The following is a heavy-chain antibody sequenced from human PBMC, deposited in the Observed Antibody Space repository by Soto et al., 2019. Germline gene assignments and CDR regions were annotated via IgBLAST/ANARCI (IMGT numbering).Heavy chain of an antibody. V-gene: IGHV3-30*18. CDR1: GFTFSSYG. Sequence: QVQLVESGGGVVQPGRSLRLSCAASGFTFSSYGMHWVRQAPGKGLEWVAVISYDGSNKYYADSVKGRFTISRDNSKNTLYLQMNSLRAEDTAVYYCAKNSGSYLGWGAFDIWGQGTMVTVSS. CDR3: AKNSGSYLGWGAFDI. CDR2: ISYDGSNK. J-gene: IGHJ3*02. D-gene: IGHD1-26*01.